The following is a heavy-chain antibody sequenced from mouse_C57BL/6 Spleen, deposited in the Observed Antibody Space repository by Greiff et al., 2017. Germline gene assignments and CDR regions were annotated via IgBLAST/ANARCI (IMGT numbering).Heavy chain of an antibody. J-gene: IGHJ4*01. Sequence: VQLQQPGAELVKPGASVKLSCTASGYTFTSYWVQWVKQRPGQGLGWIGEIGPSDSYTNYNPKVKGKATLTGDTSSSTASLQLSNLTSEDSAVYYCARGNGSSVMDYWGQGTSVTVSA. CDR2: IGPSDSYT. V-gene: IGHV1-50*01. D-gene: IGHD1-1*02. CDR3: ARGNGSSVMDY. CDR1: GYTFTSYW.